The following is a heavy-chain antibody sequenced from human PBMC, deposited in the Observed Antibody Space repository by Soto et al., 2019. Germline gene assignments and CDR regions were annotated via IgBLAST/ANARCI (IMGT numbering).Heavy chain of an antibody. V-gene: IGHV4-61*08. CDR2: IYDSGSS. CDR3: ARERGLATDYYYGMDV. D-gene: IGHD5-12*01. CDR1: GGSVSSGGYF. J-gene: IGHJ6*02. Sequence: SETLSLTCTVSGGSVSSGGYFWSWIRQPPGKGLEWIGYIYDSGSSYYNPSLKSRVTMSVDTSKNQFSLKLSSVTAADTAVYYCARERGLATDYYYGMDVWGQGTTVTVSS.